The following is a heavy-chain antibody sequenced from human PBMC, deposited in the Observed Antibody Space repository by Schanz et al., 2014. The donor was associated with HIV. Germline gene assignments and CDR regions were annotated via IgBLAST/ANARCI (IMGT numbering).Heavy chain of an antibody. D-gene: IGHD6-19*01. V-gene: IGHV1-69*06. Sequence: QVPLVQSGAEVKKPGSSVKVSCKASGGTVSSSAITWMRQAPGQGPEWMGGIIPIFPAANYAQKFQGRVTMTTDTSTTTAYMELRSLRSDETAIYYCARGGSGWYGYEGFDYWGQGTLVTVSS. CDR2: IIPIFPAA. J-gene: IGHJ4*02. CDR1: GGTVSSSA. CDR3: ARGGSGWYGYEGFDY.